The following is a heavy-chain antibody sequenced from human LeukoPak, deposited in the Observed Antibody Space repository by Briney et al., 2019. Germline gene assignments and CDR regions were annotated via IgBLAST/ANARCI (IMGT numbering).Heavy chain of an antibody. D-gene: IGHD5-12*01. V-gene: IGHV5-51*01. Sequence: GESLKISCKGSGYSFNSYWIGWVRQMPGKGLEWMGIIYPGDSDTRYSPSFQGQVTISADKSISAAYLQWSSLKASDTAMYYCARLPGIVATIERYFDYWGQGTLVTVSS. CDR1: GYSFNSYW. CDR2: IYPGDSDT. CDR3: ARLPGIVATIERYFDY. J-gene: IGHJ4*02.